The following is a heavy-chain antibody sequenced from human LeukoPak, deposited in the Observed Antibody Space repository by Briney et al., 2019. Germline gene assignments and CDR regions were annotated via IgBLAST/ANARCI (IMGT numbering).Heavy chain of an antibody. Sequence: PSETLSLTCTVSGGSISSYYWSWSRQPPGKGLEWIGYIYYSGSTNYNPSLKSRVTISVDTSKNQFSLKLSSVTAADTAVYYCARVAGGSGSYGGYYYYMDVWGKGTTVTVSS. CDR3: ARVAGGSGSYGGYYYYMDV. J-gene: IGHJ6*03. CDR2: IYYSGST. D-gene: IGHD3-10*01. CDR1: GGSISSYY. V-gene: IGHV4-59*01.